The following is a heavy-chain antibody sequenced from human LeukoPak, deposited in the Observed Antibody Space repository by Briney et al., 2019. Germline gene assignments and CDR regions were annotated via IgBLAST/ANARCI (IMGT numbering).Heavy chain of an antibody. D-gene: IGHD2-2*01. CDR3: ARGLVRGDCSSTSCSNWFDP. CDR1: GGSFSGYY. CDR2: INHSGST. Sequence: SETLSLTCAVYGGSFSGYYWSWVRQPPGKGLEWIGEINHSGSTNYNPCLRSGGTISVDTSKHQFSLKLSSVTAADTAVYYCARGLVRGDCSSTSCSNWFDPWGQGTLVTVSS. V-gene: IGHV4-34*01. J-gene: IGHJ5*02.